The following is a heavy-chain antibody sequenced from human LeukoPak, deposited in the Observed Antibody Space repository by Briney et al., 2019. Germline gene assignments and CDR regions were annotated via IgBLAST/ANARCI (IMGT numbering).Heavy chain of an antibody. CDR2: IYYSGTT. V-gene: IGHV4-59*01. Sequence: SETLSLTCTVSGGSISSYYWSWIRQPPGRGLEWIGYIYYSGTTNYNPSLKSRVTISSDTSKNQFSLKLSSVPAADTAVYYCARGLTYYDILTAYYTFPYFDYWGQGTLVTVSS. J-gene: IGHJ4*02. D-gene: IGHD3-9*01. CDR1: GGSISSYY. CDR3: ARGLTYYDILTAYYTFPYFDY.